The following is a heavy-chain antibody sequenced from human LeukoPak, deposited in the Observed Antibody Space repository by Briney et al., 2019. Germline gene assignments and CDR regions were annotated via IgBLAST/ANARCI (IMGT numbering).Heavy chain of an antibody. J-gene: IGHJ4*02. CDR1: GYTFTGYY. CDR3: ARACIGRAFDY. Sequence: GASVKVSCTASGYTFTGYYMHWVRQAPGQGLEWMGWINPNSGGTNYAQKFQGWVTMTRDTSISTAYMELSRLRSDDTAVYYCARACIGRAFDYWGQGTLVTVSS. D-gene: IGHD1-26*01. CDR2: INPNSGGT. V-gene: IGHV1-2*04.